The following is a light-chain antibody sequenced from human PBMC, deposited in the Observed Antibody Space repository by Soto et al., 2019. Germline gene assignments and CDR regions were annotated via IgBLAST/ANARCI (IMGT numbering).Light chain of an antibody. CDR1: QSLRSS. CDR3: QQYNNWPQT. V-gene: IGKV3-15*01. CDR2: DAF. J-gene: IGKJ1*01. Sequence: ETMMTQSPDTLSVSLGERATLSCRASQSLRSSVAWYQQKPGQAPRLLIYDAFTRAPGIPARFSGSGSGTDFTLTISGLQSEDFAVYYCQQYNNWPQTFGQGTKVELK.